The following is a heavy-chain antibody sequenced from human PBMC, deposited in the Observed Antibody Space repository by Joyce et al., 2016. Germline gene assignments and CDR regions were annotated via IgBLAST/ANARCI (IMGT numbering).Heavy chain of an antibody. J-gene: IGHJ6*02. CDR2: IYTSGRT. CDR3: ARDGGVPLYYYYGMDV. CDR1: GGSISSYY. D-gene: IGHD2-8*02. Sequence: QVQLQESGPGLVKPSETLSLTCTVSGGSISSYYWSWIRQPAGKGLEWIGRIYTSGRTNYNPSLKSRVTMSVDTSKNQFSLKLSSVTAADTAVYYCARDGGVPLYYYYGMDVWGQGTTVTVSS. V-gene: IGHV4-4*07.